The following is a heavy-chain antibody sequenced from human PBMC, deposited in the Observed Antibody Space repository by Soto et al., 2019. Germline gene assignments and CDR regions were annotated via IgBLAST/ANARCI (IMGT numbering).Heavy chain of an antibody. J-gene: IGHJ4*02. Sequence: EVQLVESGGGLVQPGGSLRLSCAASGFTFSSYWMSWVRQAPGKGLEWVANIKRDGSEKYYVESVKGRFTISRDNAKNSLYLQMNSLRADDTGVYYSASMEWEHSGYAEYWGQGTLVTVSS. CDR3: ASMEWEHSGYAEY. CDR1: GFTFSSYW. D-gene: IGHD5-12*01. V-gene: IGHV3-7*03. CDR2: IKRDGSEK.